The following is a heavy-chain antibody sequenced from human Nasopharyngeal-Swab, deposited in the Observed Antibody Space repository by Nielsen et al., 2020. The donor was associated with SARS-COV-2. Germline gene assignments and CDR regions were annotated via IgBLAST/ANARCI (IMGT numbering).Heavy chain of an antibody. Sequence: SSVKVSCKPSGGTLTTYSIAWVRQAPGQGLEWMGRIFPLYGSVDYAQRFQGRVTITADESTNTAHMELSSLRSEDTAMYDCARGIEYSSSSWFEYWGQGTLVTVSS. CDR2: IFPLYGSV. J-gene: IGHJ4*02. CDR3: ARGIEYSSSSWFEY. CDR1: GGTLTTYS. D-gene: IGHD6-6*01. V-gene: IGHV1-69*13.